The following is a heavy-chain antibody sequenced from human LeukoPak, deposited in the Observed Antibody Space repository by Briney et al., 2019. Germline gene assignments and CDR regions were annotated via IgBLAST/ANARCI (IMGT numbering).Heavy chain of an antibody. D-gene: IGHD6-13*01. J-gene: IGHJ6*02. CDR1: GGSFSGYY. CDR2: INHSGST. CDR3: ARVLGQGALTDSSSWYHGWELDV. Sequence: SETLSLTCAVYGGSFSGYYWSWIRQPPGKGLEWVGEINHSGSTNYNPSLKSRVTISVDTSKDQFSLKLSSVTAAATAVYYCARVLGQGALTDSSSWYHGWELDVWGQGTTVTVSS. V-gene: IGHV4-34*01.